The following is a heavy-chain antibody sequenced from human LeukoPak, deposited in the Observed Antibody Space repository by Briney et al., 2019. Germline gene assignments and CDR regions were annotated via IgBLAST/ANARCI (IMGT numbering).Heavy chain of an antibody. CDR2: ISSSSSTI. V-gene: IGHV3-48*01. J-gene: IGHJ4*02. Sequence: GGSLRLSCAASGFTVSSNYMSWVRQAPGKGLEWVSYISSSSSTIYYADSVKGRFTISRDNAKNSLYLKMNSLRAEDTAVYYCAREDIVVVPAPPAFDYWGQGTLVTVSS. CDR1: GFTVSSNY. D-gene: IGHD2-2*01. CDR3: AREDIVVVPAPPAFDY.